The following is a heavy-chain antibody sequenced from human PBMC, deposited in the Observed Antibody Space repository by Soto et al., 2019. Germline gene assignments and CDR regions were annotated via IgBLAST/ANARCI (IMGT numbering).Heavy chain of an antibody. D-gene: IGHD3-22*01. CDR3: VKDSESRGSLTHLHY. CDR2: LTWNGEVL. Sequence: GGSLRLSCVASGFTFDDYAIHWVRQTPGKGLEWVSGLTWNGEVLGYADSVKGRFTISRDNAKNSLYLEMNSLRPEDTALYYCVKDSESRGSLTHLHYWGPGPLVTVSS. V-gene: IGHV3-9*01. J-gene: IGHJ4*02. CDR1: GFTFDDYA.